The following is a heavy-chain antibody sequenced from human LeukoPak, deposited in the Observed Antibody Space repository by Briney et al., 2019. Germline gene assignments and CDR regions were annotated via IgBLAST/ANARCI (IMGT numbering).Heavy chain of an antibody. V-gene: IGHV4-39*01. J-gene: IGHJ4*02. D-gene: IGHD6-19*01. CDR2: IYYSGST. Sequence: GSLRLSCAASGFTFSRLWMSWVRQPPGKGLEWIGSIYYSGSTYYNPSLKSRVTISVDTSKNQFSLKLSSVTAADTAVYYCGSIAVAGTLAFPSGRRYYFDYWGQGTLVTVSS. CDR1: GFTFSRLW. CDR3: GSIAVAGTLAFPSGRRYYFDY.